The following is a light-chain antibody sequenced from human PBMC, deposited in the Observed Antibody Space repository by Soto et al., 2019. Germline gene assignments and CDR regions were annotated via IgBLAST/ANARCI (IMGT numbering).Light chain of an antibody. J-gene: IGKJ5*01. V-gene: IGKV3-20*01. CDR1: QSVTRNY. CDR2: GAS. CDR3: QQHGSSPIT. Sequence: VVMTQSPATLSVSPGESATLSCWASQSVTRNYLAWHQQKPGQTPRLLVYGASSRATGIPDRFSGSGSGTDFTLTISRLEPEDFAVYYCQQHGSSPITFGQGTRLEIK.